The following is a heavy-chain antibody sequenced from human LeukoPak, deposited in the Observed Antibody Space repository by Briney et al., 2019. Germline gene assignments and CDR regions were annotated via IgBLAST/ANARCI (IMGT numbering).Heavy chain of an antibody. CDR2: INSDGTT. CDR3: ARLRRGY. Sequence: PGGSLRLSCAASGLTVSSNHMSWLRQAPGKGLEWVSLINSDGTTEYADSVKGRFTISRDNSKNTLFLQMNSLRVEDTAVYYCARLRRGYWGRGTPVTVSS. J-gene: IGHJ4*02. CDR1: GLTVSSNH. V-gene: IGHV3-53*01.